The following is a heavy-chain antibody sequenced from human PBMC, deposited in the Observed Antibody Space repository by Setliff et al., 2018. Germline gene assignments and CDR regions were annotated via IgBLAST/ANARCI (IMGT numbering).Heavy chain of an antibody. Sequence: SVKVSCKASGGTFSSYAISWVRQAPGQGLEWMGGIIPIFGTANYAQKCQGRVTITADESTSTAYMELSSLTSDDTAFYYCARSSAPSVVLAADFDFWGQGTLVTVSS. CDR3: ARSSAPSVVLAADFDF. J-gene: IGHJ4*02. D-gene: IGHD3-9*01. CDR1: GGTFSSYA. CDR2: IIPIFGTA. V-gene: IGHV1-69*13.